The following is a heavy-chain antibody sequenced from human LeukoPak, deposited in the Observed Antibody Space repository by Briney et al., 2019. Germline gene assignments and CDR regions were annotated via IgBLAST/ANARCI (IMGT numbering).Heavy chain of an antibody. J-gene: IGHJ4*02. V-gene: IGHV4-59*01. D-gene: IGHD5-12*01. Sequence: PSETLSLTCTVSGGSISSYYCSWIRQPPGQGLEWVGYGYYSGSTNYNPSLKSRVTISVDTSKHQFSLKLSSVTAADTAVYYCARVFSGYDPSQPFDYWGQGTLVTVSS. CDR2: GYYSGST. CDR3: ARVFSGYDPSQPFDY. CDR1: GGSISSYY.